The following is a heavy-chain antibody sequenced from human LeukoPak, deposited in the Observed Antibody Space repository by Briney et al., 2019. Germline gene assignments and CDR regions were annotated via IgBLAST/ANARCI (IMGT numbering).Heavy chain of an antibody. CDR3: ATKGYYDSSGYSYDY. V-gene: IGHV4-34*01. CDR2: INHSGST. Sequence: SETLSLTCAVYGGSFSGYYWSWIRQPPGKGLEWIGEINHSGSTNYNPSLKSRVTISVDTSKNQFSLKPSSVTAADTAVYYCATKGYYDSSGYSYDYWGQGTLVTVSS. D-gene: IGHD3-22*01. J-gene: IGHJ4*02. CDR1: GGSFSGYY.